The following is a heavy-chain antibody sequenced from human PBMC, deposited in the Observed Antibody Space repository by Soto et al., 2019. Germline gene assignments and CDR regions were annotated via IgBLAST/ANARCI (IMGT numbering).Heavy chain of an antibody. V-gene: IGHV1-69*01. CDR2: SIPLFGTA. CDR3: APELGDNPASPFDS. J-gene: IGHJ4*02. CDR1: GVTFSSET. D-gene: IGHD2-21*01. Sequence: QVQLVQSGAEVKKPGSSVKVSRKASGVTFSSETISWVRQAPGQGLEWVGGSIPLFGTANYAQKFQGRVTVTADESTSTLYIELSSLRSDDTAVYYCAPELGDNPASPFDSWGQGTLVTVSS.